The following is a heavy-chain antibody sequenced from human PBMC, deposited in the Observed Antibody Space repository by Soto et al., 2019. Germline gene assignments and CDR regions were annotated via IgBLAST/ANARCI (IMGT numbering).Heavy chain of an antibody. D-gene: IGHD5-12*01. CDR2: VYHSGTT. J-gene: IGHJ4*02. CDR3: ARGYSTGVRYFTY. CDR1: GYSINSDFY. Sequence: SETLSLTCAVSGYSINSDFYWGWIRQPPGKGLEWVGSVYHSGTTYYNPSLKSRLAISVDTSNNHFSLKLGSVTAADTAVYYCARGYSTGVRYFTYWGQGTLVTVSS. V-gene: IGHV4-38-2*01.